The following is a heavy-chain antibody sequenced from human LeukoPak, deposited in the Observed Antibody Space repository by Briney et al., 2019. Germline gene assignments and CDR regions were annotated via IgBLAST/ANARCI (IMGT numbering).Heavy chain of an antibody. V-gene: IGHV3-30*18. CDR2: ISHDGRAE. CDR3: AKDWGSSDWYNWFDP. D-gene: IGHD6-19*01. CDR1: GFTIGNHG. Sequence: PGTSLRLSCAVSGFTIGNHGMHWVRQAAGKGLEWVAMISHDGRAEYYRDPVKGRLSISRDNSNNMLYLQMNSLRVEDTAVYYCAKDWGSSDWYNWFDPWGQGTLVTVSS. J-gene: IGHJ5*02.